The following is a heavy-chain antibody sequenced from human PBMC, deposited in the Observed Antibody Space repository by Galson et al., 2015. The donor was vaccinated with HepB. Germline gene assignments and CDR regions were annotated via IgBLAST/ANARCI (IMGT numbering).Heavy chain of an antibody. J-gene: IGHJ4*02. D-gene: IGHD2-2*01. Sequence: SLRLSCAASGFTFDDYAMHWVRQAPGKGLEWVSGISWNSGSIGYVDSVKGRFTISRDNAKNSLYLQMNSLRAEDTALYYCAKSPDIVVTPDYWGQGTLVTVSS. CDR1: GFTFDDYA. CDR2: ISWNSGSI. CDR3: AKSPDIVVTPDY. V-gene: IGHV3-9*01.